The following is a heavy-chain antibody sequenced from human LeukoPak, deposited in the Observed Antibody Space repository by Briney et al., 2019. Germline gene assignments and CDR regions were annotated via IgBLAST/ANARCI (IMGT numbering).Heavy chain of an antibody. CDR1: GGTFSSYA. Sequence: ASVKVSCKASGGTFSSYAISWVRQAPGQGLEWMGRIIPILGIANYAQKFQGRVTITADKSTSTAYMELSSLRSEDTAVYYCARDAPRPAAGRGIDYWGQGTLVTVSS. J-gene: IGHJ4*02. CDR2: IIPILGIA. V-gene: IGHV1-69*04. D-gene: IGHD6-19*01. CDR3: ARDAPRPAAGRGIDY.